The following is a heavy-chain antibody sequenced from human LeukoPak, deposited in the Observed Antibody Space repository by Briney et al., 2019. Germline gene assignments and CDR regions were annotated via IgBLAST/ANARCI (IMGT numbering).Heavy chain of an antibody. V-gene: IGHV1-8*03. CDR3: ARRAVGNSYYHSMDV. Sequence: ASVKVSCKASGYTFTGYYMHWVRQAPGQGLEWMGWMNPNSGNTGYAQKFQGRVTITRNTSISTAFMELSSLRSEDTAVYYCARRAVGNSYYHSMDVWGKGTTVTVSS. CDR1: GYTFTGYY. J-gene: IGHJ6*03. D-gene: IGHD6-19*01. CDR2: MNPNSGNT.